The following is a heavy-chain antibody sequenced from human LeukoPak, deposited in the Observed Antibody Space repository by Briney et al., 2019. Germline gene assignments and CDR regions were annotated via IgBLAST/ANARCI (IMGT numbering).Heavy chain of an antibody. V-gene: IGHV3-15*01. CDR2: IKSKSVGETT. D-gene: IGHD5-12*01. CDR1: GLTFTSAW. J-gene: IGHJ5*02. Sequence: GGSLRLSCATSGLTFTSAWLTWVRQAPGKGLEWVGRIKSKSVGETTDYAAPVKGRFTISRDDSENTLYLQMNSLKTEDTAVYYCTTHSGNDLRSWGQGALVTVSS. CDR3: TTHSGNDLRS.